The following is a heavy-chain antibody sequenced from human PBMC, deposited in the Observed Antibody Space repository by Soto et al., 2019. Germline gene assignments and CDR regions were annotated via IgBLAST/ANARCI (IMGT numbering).Heavy chain of an antibody. CDR1: GGSVSSGSYY. V-gene: IGHV4-61*01. J-gene: IGHJ4*02. CDR2: IYYSGST. Sequence: QVQLQESGPGLVKPSETLSLTCTVSGGSVSSGSYYWSWIRQPPGKGLEWIGYIYYSGSTNYNPSLKSRVTISVDTSKNQFSLKLSSVTAADTAVYYCASQDGSGSQPFDYWGQGTLFTVSS. CDR3: ASQDGSGSQPFDY. D-gene: IGHD3-10*01.